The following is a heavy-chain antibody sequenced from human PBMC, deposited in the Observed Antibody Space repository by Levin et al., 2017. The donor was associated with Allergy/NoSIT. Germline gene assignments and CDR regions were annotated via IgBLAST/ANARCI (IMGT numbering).Heavy chain of an antibody. CDR1: GFTFSSYS. CDR3: ARDMVRGVITLNWFDP. D-gene: IGHD3-10*01. Sequence: GESLKISCAASGFTFSSYSMNWVRQAPGKGLEWVSYISSSSSTIYYADSVKGRFTISRDNAKNSLYLQMNSLRAEDTAVYYCARDMVRGVITLNWFDPWGQGTLVTVSS. J-gene: IGHJ5*02. V-gene: IGHV3-48*01. CDR2: ISSSSSTI.